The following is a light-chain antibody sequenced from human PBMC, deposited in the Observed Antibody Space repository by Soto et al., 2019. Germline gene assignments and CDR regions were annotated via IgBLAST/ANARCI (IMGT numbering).Light chain of an antibody. J-gene: IGKJ1*01. CDR1: RSISDW. Sequence: DIQMTQSPSSLSPSVGDRVTITCRASRSISDWLAWYQQKPGKAPELLIFDASNLKSGVSSRFSGSGSGTEFTLTISRLQPDDVATYYCLQYSSHSWTFGRGTKVEIK. V-gene: IGKV1-5*01. CDR2: DAS. CDR3: LQYSSHSWT.